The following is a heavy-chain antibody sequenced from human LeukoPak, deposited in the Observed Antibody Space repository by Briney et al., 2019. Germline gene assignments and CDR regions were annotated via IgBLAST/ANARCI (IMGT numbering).Heavy chain of an antibody. Sequence: SQTLSLTCTVSGGSISSGDYSWSWIRQPPGKGLEWIGYIYYSGSTYYNPSLKSRVTISVDRSKNQFSLKLSSVTAADTAVYYCARDRIVVVPAAITLYYYYGMDVWGRGTTVTVSS. CDR3: ARDRIVVVPAAITLYYYYGMDV. CDR1: GGSISSGDYS. D-gene: IGHD2-2*02. V-gene: IGHV4-30-4*01. CDR2: IYYSGST. J-gene: IGHJ6*04.